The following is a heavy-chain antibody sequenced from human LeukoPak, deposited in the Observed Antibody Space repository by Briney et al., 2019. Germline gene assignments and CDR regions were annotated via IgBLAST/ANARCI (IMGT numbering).Heavy chain of an antibody. V-gene: IGHV4-34*01. CDR2: INHSGST. CDR3: ARGRIGNTMIVVVIPTSYDY. CDR1: GGSFSGYY. D-gene: IGHD3-22*01. J-gene: IGHJ4*02. Sequence: PSETLSLTCAVYGGSFSGYYWSWIRQPPGKGLEWIGEINHSGSTNYNPSLKSRVTISVDTSKNQFSLKLSSVTAADTAVYYCARGRIGNTMIVVVIPTSYDYWGQGTLVTVSS.